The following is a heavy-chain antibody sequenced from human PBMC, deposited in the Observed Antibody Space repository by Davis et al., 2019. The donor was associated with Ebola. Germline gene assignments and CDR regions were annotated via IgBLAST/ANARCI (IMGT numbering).Heavy chain of an antibody. D-gene: IGHD6-19*01. J-gene: IGHJ6*02. Sequence: ASVKVSCKASGYTFTSYDINWVRQAPGQGLEWMGWMNPNSGNTGYAQKFQGRVTMTEDTTTDTAYMELSSLRSEDTAVYYCASQLMYSSGWAYYGMDVWGQGTTVTVSS. CDR2: MNPNSGNT. V-gene: IGHV1-8*01. CDR1: GYTFTSYD. CDR3: ASQLMYSSGWAYYGMDV.